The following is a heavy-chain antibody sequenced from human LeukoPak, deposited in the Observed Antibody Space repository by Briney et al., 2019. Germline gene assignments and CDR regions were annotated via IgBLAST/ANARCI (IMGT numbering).Heavy chain of an antibody. V-gene: IGHV3-30*02. CDR3: AKDRGRGYSYGYADY. D-gene: IGHD5-18*01. Sequence: GGSLRLSCAASGHTFDDYGMSWVRQAPGKGLEWGAFIRYDGSNKYYADSVKGRFTISRDNFKNTLYLQMNSLRAEDTAVYYCAKDRGRGYSYGYADYWGQGTLVTVSS. CDR1: GHTFDDYG. J-gene: IGHJ4*02. CDR2: IRYDGSNK.